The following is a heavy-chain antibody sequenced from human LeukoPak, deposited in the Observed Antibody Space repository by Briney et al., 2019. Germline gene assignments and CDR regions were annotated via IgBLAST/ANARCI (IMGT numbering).Heavy chain of an antibody. D-gene: IGHD3-16*01. V-gene: IGHV4-34*01. CDR3: ANLVITFGGKLSDY. Sequence: SETLSLTCAVYGGSFSGYYWSWIRQPPGKGLEWIGEINHSGSTNYNPSLKSRVTISVDTSKNQFSLKVNSVTAADTAVYYCANLVITFGGKLSDYWGQGTLVTVSS. CDR1: GGSFSGYY. J-gene: IGHJ4*02. CDR2: INHSGST.